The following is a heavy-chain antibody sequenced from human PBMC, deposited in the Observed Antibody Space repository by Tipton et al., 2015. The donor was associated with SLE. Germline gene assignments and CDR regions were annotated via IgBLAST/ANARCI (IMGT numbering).Heavy chain of an antibody. CDR1: GFTFSSHW. CDR3: AHRGTSSGYYYYFDY. V-gene: IGHV3-23*01. J-gene: IGHJ4*02. D-gene: IGHD3-22*01. CDR2: ISGSGSST. Sequence: GSLRLSCAASGFTFSSHWMYWVRQAPGKGLEWVSGISGSGSSTYYADSLKGRFTISRDNSKNTLYLQMNSLRAEDTAVYYCAHRGTSSGYYYYFDYWGQGTLVTVSS.